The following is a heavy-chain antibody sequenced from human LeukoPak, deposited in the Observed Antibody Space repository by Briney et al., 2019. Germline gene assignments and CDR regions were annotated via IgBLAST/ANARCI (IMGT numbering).Heavy chain of an antibody. J-gene: IGHJ4*02. Sequence: PGGSLRPSCAASGFTFSSYSMNWVRQAPGKGLEWVSYISSSSSTIYYADSVKGRFTISRDNAKNSLYLQMNSLRAEDTAVYYCARGITIFGVAIWGQGTLVTVSS. D-gene: IGHD3-3*01. CDR3: ARGITIFGVAI. CDR2: ISSSSSTI. CDR1: GFTFSSYS. V-gene: IGHV3-48*01.